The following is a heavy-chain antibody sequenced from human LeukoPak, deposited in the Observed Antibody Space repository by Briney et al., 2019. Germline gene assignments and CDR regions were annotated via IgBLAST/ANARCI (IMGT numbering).Heavy chain of an antibody. CDR2: IYHSGST. V-gene: IGHV4-59*08. CDR1: GVSISSSY. J-gene: IGHJ4*02. D-gene: IGHD6-19*01. CDR3: ARKDSRGWNFDN. Sequence: SETLSLTCTVSGVSISSSYWSWIRQPPGKGLEWIGYIYHSGSTNYNPSLKSRVTISLDTSKNQFSLKVTSVTAADTAVYYCARKDSRGWNFDNWGQGTLVTVSS.